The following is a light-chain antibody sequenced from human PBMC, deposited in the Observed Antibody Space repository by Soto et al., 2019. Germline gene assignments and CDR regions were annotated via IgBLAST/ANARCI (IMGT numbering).Light chain of an antibody. CDR3: QQYNHYSRLT. CDR1: QSITRF. Sequence: DIQLTQSPSTLYSSLGDRVTITCRASQSITRFLAWYQQKPGEAPKLLIYDASSLESGVPSRFSGSGSGTEFTLTISSLQPADFATYYCQQYNHYSRLTFRGGTKVDIK. V-gene: IGKV1-5*01. CDR2: DAS. J-gene: IGKJ4*01.